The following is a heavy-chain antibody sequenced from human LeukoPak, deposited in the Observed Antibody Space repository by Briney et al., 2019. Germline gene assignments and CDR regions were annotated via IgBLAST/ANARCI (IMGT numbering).Heavy chain of an antibody. CDR1: GLTFSNYA. D-gene: IGHD2-8*01. V-gene: IGHV3-23*01. CDR2: IRGSGAGT. J-gene: IGHJ4*02. Sequence: PGGSLRLSCAASGLTFSNYAMSWVRQAPGKGLEWVSVIRGSGAGTYYANSVKGRFTISRDNSKNSLYLQMNSLRAEDTAVYYCAHSILLNVYAPGDWGQGTLVTVSS. CDR3: AHSILLNVYAPGD.